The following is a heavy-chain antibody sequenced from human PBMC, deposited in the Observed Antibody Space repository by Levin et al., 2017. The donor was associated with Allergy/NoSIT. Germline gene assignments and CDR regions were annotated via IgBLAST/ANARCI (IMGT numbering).Heavy chain of an antibody. CDR2: IWYDGSNK. CDR1: GFTFSNYA. V-gene: IGHV3-33*01. J-gene: IGHJ4*02. D-gene: IGHD5-18*01. CDR3: ARAIQLWTYDY. Sequence: SCAASGFTFSNYAMHWVRQAPGKGLECVAVIWYDGSNKDYADSVKGRFTIFRDNSKNTLYLQLNSLRAEDTAVYYCARAIQLWTYDYWGQGTLVTVSS.